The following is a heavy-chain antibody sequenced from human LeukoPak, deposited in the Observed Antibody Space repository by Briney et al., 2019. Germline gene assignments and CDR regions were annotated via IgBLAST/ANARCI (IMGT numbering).Heavy chain of an antibody. CDR3: ARGRGWPRGWFDL. CDR2: ITSSSSST. V-gene: IGHV3-21*06. J-gene: IGHJ5*02. Sequence: GGSLRLSCAASGFTFSSFSMNWVRQAPGKGLEWISYITSSSSSTYYADSVKGRFTISRDNAENSLFLHMSSLRAEDTAVYYCARGRGWPRGWFDLWGQGTLVTVSS. D-gene: IGHD6-19*01. CDR1: GFTFSSFS.